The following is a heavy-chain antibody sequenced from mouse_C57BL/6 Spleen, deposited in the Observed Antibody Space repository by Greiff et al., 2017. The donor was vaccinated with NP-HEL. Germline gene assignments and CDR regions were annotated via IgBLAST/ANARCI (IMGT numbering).Heavy chain of an antibody. V-gene: IGHV2-3*01. CDR3: AKGGRGYAMDY. D-gene: IGHD3-3*01. J-gene: IGHJ4*01. CDR1: GFSLTSYG. CDR2: IWGDGSA. Sequence: VQLQQSGPGLVAPSQRLSITCTVSGFSLTSYGVSWVRQPPGKGLEWLGVIWGDGSANYHSALISRLSISKDNSKIQVILKLNSLQTDDTATYYCAKGGRGYAMDYWGQGTSVTVSS.